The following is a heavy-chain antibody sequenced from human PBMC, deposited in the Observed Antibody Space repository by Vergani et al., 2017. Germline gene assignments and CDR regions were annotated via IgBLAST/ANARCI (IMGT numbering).Heavy chain of an antibody. CDR3: ARAITMVRGLPDF. D-gene: IGHD3-10*01. CDR2: ISGGSATI. CDR1: GFTFSDYY. J-gene: IGHJ4*02. Sequence: QVQLVESGGGLVKPGGSLRLSCAASGFTFSDYYMSWIRQAPGKGLEWVSYISGGSATIYYADSVKGRFTISRDNAKNSLYLQMNSLSAEDSAVYYCARAITMVRGLPDFWGQGTLVTVSS. V-gene: IGHV3-11*01.